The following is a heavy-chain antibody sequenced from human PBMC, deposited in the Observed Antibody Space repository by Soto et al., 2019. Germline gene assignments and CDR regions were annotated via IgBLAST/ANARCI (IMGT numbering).Heavy chain of an antibody. Sequence: ASVKVSCKASGYTFTSYGISWVRQAPGQGLEWMGWISAYNGNTNYAQKLQGRVTMTTDTSTSTASMELRSLRSDDTAVYYCAGSPYYDFWSGYSPAGYYYGMDVWGQGTTVTVSS. CDR2: ISAYNGNT. CDR3: AGSPYYDFWSGYSPAGYYYGMDV. D-gene: IGHD3-3*01. CDR1: GYTFTSYG. J-gene: IGHJ6*02. V-gene: IGHV1-18*01.